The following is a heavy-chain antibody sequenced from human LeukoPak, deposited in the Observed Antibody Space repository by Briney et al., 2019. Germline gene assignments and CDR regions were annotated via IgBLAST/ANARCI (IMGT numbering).Heavy chain of an antibody. V-gene: IGHV3-21*01. CDR2: ISSSSSYI. Sequence: GGSLRLSCAASGLTFSSYSMNWVRQAPGKGLEWVSSISSSSSYIYYADSVKGRFTISRDNAKNSLYLQMNSLRAEDTAVYYCARDPGDIVVVPAEDHYYYYGMDVWGQGTTVTVSS. CDR1: GLTFSSYS. D-gene: IGHD2-2*01. CDR3: ARDPGDIVVVPAEDHYYYYGMDV. J-gene: IGHJ6*02.